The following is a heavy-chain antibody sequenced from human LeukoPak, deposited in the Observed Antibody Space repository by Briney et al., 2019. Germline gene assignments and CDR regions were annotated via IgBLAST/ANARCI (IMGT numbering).Heavy chain of an antibody. V-gene: IGHV1-24*01. Sequence: GASVKVSCKVSGYTLTELSMHWVRQAPGKGLEWMGGFDPEDGETIYAQKFQGRVTMTEDTSTDTAYMELSSLRSEDTAVYYCARDLAAAANVPFDYWGQGTLVTVSS. J-gene: IGHJ4*02. CDR2: FDPEDGET. D-gene: IGHD6-13*01. CDR3: ARDLAAAANVPFDY. CDR1: GYTLTELS.